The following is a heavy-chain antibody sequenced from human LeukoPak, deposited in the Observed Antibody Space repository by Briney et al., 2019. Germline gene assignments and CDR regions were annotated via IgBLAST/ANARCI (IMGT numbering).Heavy chain of an antibody. CDR1: GYTFTSYY. CDR2: INPSGGST. V-gene: IGHV1-46*01. CDR3: ARERYDILTGYSTPDAFDI. D-gene: IGHD3-9*01. J-gene: IGHJ3*02. Sequence: ASVKVSCKASGYTFTSYYMHWVRQAPGQGLEWMGIINPSGGSTSYAQKFQGRVTMTRDTSTSTVYMELSSLRSEDTAVYYCARERYDILTGYSTPDAFDIWGQGTTVTVSS.